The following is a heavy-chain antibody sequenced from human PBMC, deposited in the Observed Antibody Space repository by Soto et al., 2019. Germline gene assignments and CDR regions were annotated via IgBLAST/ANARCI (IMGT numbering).Heavy chain of an antibody. Sequence: SETLSLTCTVSGGSISSSSYYWGWIRQPPGKGLEWIGSIYYSGSTYYNPSLKSRVTISVDTSKNQFSLKLSSVTAADTTVYYCASAWIQLWLPDYWGQGTLVTVSS. CDR3: ASAWIQLWLPDY. CDR2: IYYSGST. D-gene: IGHD5-18*01. CDR1: GGSISSSSYY. V-gene: IGHV4-39*01. J-gene: IGHJ4*02.